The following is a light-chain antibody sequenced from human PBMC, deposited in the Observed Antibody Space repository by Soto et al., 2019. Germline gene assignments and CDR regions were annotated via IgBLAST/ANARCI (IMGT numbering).Light chain of an antibody. J-gene: IGKJ2*01. CDR2: GAS. CDR1: RSVSNKY. CDR3: QQYDSTPPVYT. Sequence: EIVLTQSPGTLSLSPGERATLSCRASRSVSNKYLAWYQQKPGQAPRLLIYGASSRATGIPDRLSGSGSGTDFTLTISSLDPEDFAVYYCQQYDSTPPVYTFGQGTKLDIK. V-gene: IGKV3-20*01.